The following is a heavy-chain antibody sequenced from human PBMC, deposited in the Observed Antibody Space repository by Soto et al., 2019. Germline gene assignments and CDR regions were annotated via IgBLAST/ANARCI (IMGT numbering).Heavy chain of an antibody. V-gene: IGHV3-30*18. J-gene: IGHJ3*01. CDR2: ISYSGAYQ. CDR3: AKDRGHIAVAAITAGCDFQV. CDR1: GFSLSSYG. Sequence: QVQLVESGGGVVQPGTSLRLSCVTSGFSLSSYGMHWVRQAPGKGLEWVAAISYSGAYQYYGDSVRGRFAISRDNSKSTVYLQLNSLRVEDSAVYFCAKDRGHIAVAAITAGCDFQVWGQGTMVTVSS. D-gene: IGHD6-19*01.